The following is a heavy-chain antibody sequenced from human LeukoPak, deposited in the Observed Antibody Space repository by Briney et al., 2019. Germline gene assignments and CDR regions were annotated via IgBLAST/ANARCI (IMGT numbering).Heavy chain of an antibody. Sequence: PSETLSLTCAVYGGSFSGYYWSWIRQPPGKGLEWIGEINHSGSTNYNPSLKSRVTISVDTSKNQFSLKLSSVTAADTAVYYCARDGIAVAVAGFDYWGQGTLVTASS. CDR3: ARDGIAVAVAGFDY. V-gene: IGHV4-34*01. CDR2: INHSGST. J-gene: IGHJ4*02. CDR1: GGSFSGYY. D-gene: IGHD6-19*01.